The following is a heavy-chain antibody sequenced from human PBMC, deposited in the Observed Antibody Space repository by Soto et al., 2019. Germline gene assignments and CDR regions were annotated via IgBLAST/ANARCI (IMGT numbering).Heavy chain of an antibody. J-gene: IGHJ4*02. CDR3: ARDLDGSGSYYTDY. V-gene: IGHV1-18*01. CDR1: GYSFTSYG. CDR2: ISAYNGNT. D-gene: IGHD3-10*01. Sequence: QVQLVQSGVEVKKPGASVRVSCKASGYSFTSYGITWVRQAPGQGLEWMGWISAYNGNTNYAQKFQGRVTMTTDTSTSTAYMELRSLRSDDTAVYYCARDLDGSGSYYTDYWGQGTPVTVSS.